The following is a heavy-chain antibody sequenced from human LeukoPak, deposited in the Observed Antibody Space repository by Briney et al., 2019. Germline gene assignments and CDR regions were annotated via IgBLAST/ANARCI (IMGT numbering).Heavy chain of an antibody. Sequence: GGSLRLSCAASGFIFGSYNMNWVRQAPGKGLEWVSYISSSSSTIYYADSVKGRFTISRDNAKNSLYLQMNSLRVEDTAVYYCAREARFGELSLNYWGQGTLVTVSS. CDR2: ISSSSSTI. J-gene: IGHJ4*02. V-gene: IGHV3-48*04. CDR3: AREARFGELSLNY. CDR1: GFIFGSYN. D-gene: IGHD3-10*01.